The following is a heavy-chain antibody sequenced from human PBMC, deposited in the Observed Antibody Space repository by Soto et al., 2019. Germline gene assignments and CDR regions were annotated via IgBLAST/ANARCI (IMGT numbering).Heavy chain of an antibody. D-gene: IGHD1-1*01. CDR2: INHSGNT. CDR3: ARAPPPGTTRYYYCLDV. CDR1: GASFSGYY. V-gene: IGHV4-34*01. Sequence: PSETLSLTCAVYGASFSGYYWSWIRQPPGKGLESIGEINHSGNTNYNPSLMGRVTISVDTSKNQFSLKLSSVTAADTAVYYCARAPPPGTTRYYYCLDVWGKGTTVTVSS. J-gene: IGHJ6*03.